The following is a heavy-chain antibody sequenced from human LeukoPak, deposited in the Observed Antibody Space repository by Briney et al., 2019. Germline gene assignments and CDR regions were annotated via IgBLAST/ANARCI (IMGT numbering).Heavy chain of an antibody. D-gene: IGHD3-22*01. J-gene: IGHJ4*02. CDR1: GGSISSSAYY. CDR3: ARGAPRLRRPYYYDSSGYQEYYFDY. Sequence: SETLSLTCTVSGGSISSSAYYWGWIRQPPGKGLEWIGEINHSGSTNYNPSLKSRVTISVDTSKNQFSLKLSSVTAADTAVYYCARGAPRLRRPYYYDSSGYQEYYFDYWGQGTLVTVSS. V-gene: IGHV4-39*07. CDR2: INHSGST.